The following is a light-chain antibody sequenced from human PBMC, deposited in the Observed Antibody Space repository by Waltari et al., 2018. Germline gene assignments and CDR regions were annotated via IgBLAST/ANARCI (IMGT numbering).Light chain of an antibody. CDR3: QQRTNWPASLT. CDR2: DAS. CDR1: QSVSTS. J-gene: IGKJ4*01. V-gene: IGKV3-11*01. Sequence: EVLLTQSPATLSLAPGETATLSCRASQSVSTSLAWYQQIPGQAPRLLIYDASNRATGIPARFSGSGSGTDFTLTISGLEPEDFAVYYCQQRTNWPASLTFGGGTKVEIK.